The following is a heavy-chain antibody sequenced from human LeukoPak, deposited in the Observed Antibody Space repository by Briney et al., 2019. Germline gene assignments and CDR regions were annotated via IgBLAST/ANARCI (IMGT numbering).Heavy chain of an antibody. J-gene: IGHJ4*02. CDR1: GFTFSSTG. CDR3: AKEGLRFFDF. Sequence: GGSLRLSCTASGFTFSSTGMHWVRQAPGKGLDWVASISYDGSSKKYVDSVKGRFTISRDNSKKTLYLQMNSLRSEDTAVYYCAKEGLRFFDFWGQGTLVTVSS. CDR2: ISYDGSSK. V-gene: IGHV3-30*18. D-gene: IGHD5-12*01.